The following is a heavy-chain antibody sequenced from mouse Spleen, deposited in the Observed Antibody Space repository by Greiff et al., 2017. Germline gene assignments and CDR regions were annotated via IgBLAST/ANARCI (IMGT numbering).Heavy chain of an antibody. D-gene: IGHD1-1*01. CDR2: ISSGGSYT. V-gene: IGHV5-9-1*01. CDR3: ASPFDGSSFFAY. J-gene: IGHJ3*01. Sequence: EVKLVESGGGLVKPGGSLKLSCAASGFTFSSYAMSWVRQTPEKRLEWVATISSGGSYTYYPDSVKGRFTISRDNAKNTLYLQMSSLRSEDTAMYYCASPFDGSSFFAYWGQGTLVTVSA. CDR1: GFTFSSYA.